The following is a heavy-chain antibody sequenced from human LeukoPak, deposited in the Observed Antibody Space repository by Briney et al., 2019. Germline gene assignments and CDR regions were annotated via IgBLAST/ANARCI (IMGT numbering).Heavy chain of an antibody. V-gene: IGHV4-59*01. D-gene: IGHD3-22*01. Sequence: SETLSLTCAVYGGSFSGYYWSWIRQPPGKGLEWIGYIYYSGSTNYNPSLKSRVTISVDTSKNQFSLRLRSVTAADTAVYYCARVTGYMIEDYFDYWGQGTLVTVSS. CDR2: IYYSGST. J-gene: IGHJ4*02. CDR3: ARVTGYMIEDYFDY. CDR1: GGSFSGYY.